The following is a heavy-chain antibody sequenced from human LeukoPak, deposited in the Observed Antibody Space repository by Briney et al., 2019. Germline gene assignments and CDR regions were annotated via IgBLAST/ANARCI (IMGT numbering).Heavy chain of an antibody. CDR2: ISSSGSTI. V-gene: IGHV3-11*01. CDR1: GFTFSDYY. CDR3: ARDYYDSSGYNSHDY. Sequence: GSLRLSCAASGFTFSDYYMSWIRQAPGKGLEWVSYISSSGSTIYYADSVKGRFTISRDNAKNSLYLQMNSLRAEDTAVYYCARDYYDSSGYNSHDYWGQGTLVTVSS. D-gene: IGHD3-22*01. J-gene: IGHJ4*02.